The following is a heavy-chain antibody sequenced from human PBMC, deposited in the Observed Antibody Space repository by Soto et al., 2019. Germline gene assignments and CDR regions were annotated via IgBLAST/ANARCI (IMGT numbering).Heavy chain of an antibody. D-gene: IGHD6-25*01. J-gene: IGHJ4*02. Sequence: QLQLQESGPGLVKPSETLSLTCTVSGGSISSSSYYWGWIRQPPGKGLEWIGSIYYSGSTYYNPSLKSRVTLSVDTSKNQFSLKLSSVTAADTAVYYCAGHGEGKAATSSFDYWGQGTLVTVSS. V-gene: IGHV4-39*01. CDR3: AGHGEGKAATSSFDY. CDR1: GGSISSSSYY. CDR2: IYYSGST.